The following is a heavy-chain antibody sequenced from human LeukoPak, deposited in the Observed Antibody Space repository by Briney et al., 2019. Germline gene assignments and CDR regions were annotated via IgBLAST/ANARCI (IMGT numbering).Heavy chain of an antibody. CDR2: INSDGSST. D-gene: IGHD4-17*01. Sequence: GGSLRLSCAASGFTFSTFWMHWVRQAPGKGLVWVSRINSDGSSTSYADSVKGRFTISRDNAKNTLHLQMNSLRAEDTAVYYCAKTGDYRFDPWGQGTLVTVSS. CDR3: AKTGDYRFDP. V-gene: IGHV3-74*01. CDR1: GFTFSTFW. J-gene: IGHJ5*02.